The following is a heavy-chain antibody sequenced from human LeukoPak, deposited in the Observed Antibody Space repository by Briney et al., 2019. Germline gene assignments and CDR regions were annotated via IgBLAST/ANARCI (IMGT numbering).Heavy chain of an antibody. J-gene: IGHJ4*02. CDR1: GFTFSSYA. D-gene: IGHD2-15*01. Sequence: GSLRLSCAASGFTFSSYAMHWVRQAPGKGLEWVAVISYDGSNKYYADSVKGRFTISRDNSKNTLYLQMNSLRAEDTAVYYCARPRRPYCSGGSCLFQTFDYWGQGTLVTVSS. V-gene: IGHV3-30-3*01. CDR2: ISYDGSNK. CDR3: ARPRRPYCSGGSCLFQTFDY.